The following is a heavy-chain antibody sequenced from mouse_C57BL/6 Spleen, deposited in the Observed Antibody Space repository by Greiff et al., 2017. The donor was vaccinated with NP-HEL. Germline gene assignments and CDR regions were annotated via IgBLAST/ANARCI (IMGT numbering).Heavy chain of an antibody. CDR3: ARHEGYDSTWFAY. V-gene: IGHV5-12*01. D-gene: IGHD2-4*01. J-gene: IGHJ3*01. Sequence: EVQGVESGGGLVQPGGSLKLSCAASGFTFSDYYMYWVRQTPEKRLEWVAYISNGGGSTYYPDTVKGRFTISRDNAKNTLYLQMSRLKSEDTAMYYCARHEGYDSTWFAYWGQGTLVTVSA. CDR1: GFTFSDYY. CDR2: ISNGGGST.